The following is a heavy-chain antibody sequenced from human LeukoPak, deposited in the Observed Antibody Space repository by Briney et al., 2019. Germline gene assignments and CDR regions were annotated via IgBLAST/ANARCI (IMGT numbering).Heavy chain of an antibody. Sequence: GRPLRLCCAASGFSFKDYNIHWVRPAPGKGLEGVAVIRYDGSKKYYSASVKGRFTISSDNSKKTLYLQMNCLSAEHTAVYYCAKDQSAMVTRTAFDIWGQGTMVTVSS. CDR3: AKDQSAMVTRTAFDI. J-gene: IGHJ3*02. D-gene: IGHD5-18*01. V-gene: IGHV3-30*18. CDR1: GFSFKDYN. CDR2: IRYDGSKK.